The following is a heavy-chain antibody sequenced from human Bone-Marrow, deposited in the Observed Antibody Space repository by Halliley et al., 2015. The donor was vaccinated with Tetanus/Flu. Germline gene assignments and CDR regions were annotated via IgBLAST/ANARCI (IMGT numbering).Heavy chain of an antibody. D-gene: IGHD3-16*01. V-gene: IGHV4-59*01. CDR2: VYYSDSGTT. CDR3: ASDYVNYALAN. J-gene: IGHJ4*02. Sequence: EWIGYVYYSDSGTTNYNPSLKSRVTISGDRSKNQVSLKLSSVSAADTAVYYCASDYVNYALANWGQGTLVTVPS.